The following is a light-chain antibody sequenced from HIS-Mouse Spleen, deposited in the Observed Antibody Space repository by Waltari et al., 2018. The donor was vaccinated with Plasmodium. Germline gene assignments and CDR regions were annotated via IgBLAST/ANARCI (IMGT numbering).Light chain of an antibody. J-gene: IGLJ3*02. CDR2: YKSDSDK. CDR1: SGITFCTYR. Sequence: QAVLTQPSSLSASPGASASLTSTFLSGITFCTYRIHCYHQKPGSPPQYLLRYKSDSDKQQGSGVPSRFSGSKDASANAGILLISGLQSEDEADYYCMIWHSSAWVFGGGTKLTVL. V-gene: IGLV5-45*02. CDR3: MIWHSSAWV.